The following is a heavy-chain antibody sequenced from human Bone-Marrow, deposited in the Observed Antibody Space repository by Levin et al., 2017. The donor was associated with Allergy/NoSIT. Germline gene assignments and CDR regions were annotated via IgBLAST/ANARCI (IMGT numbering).Heavy chain of an antibody. CDR3: AKVRAAAGGTGYFDS. CDR1: GFTFEDYG. J-gene: IGHJ4*02. CDR2: ITANSDNI. V-gene: IGHV3-9*01. Sequence: GGSLRLSCVASGFTFEDYGMHWVRQVPGKGLQWVSGITANSDNIGYADSVKGRFTVSRDNAKKSLFLQMNSLRPEDTALYYCAKVRAAAGGTGYFDSWGQGIWVTVSS. D-gene: IGHD6-13*01.